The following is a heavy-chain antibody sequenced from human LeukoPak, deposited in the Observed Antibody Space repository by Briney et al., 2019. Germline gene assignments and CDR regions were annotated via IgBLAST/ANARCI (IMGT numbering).Heavy chain of an antibody. D-gene: IGHD3-16*01. CDR2: IYYTGRT. J-gene: IGHJ2*01. V-gene: IGHV4-59*03. Sequence: SETLSLTCTVSGASLSDYYWTWVRQPPAKGLEWIVYIYYTGRTNYNPSPTSRVVISLDTCNNQFSLMLSSVLAAGPRPCYCVGFSTMLDVWGGGSLVTASSGSASEPTVIDL. CDR3: VGFSTMLDVWGGGSLVTASSGSASEPTVIDL. CDR1: GASLSDYY.